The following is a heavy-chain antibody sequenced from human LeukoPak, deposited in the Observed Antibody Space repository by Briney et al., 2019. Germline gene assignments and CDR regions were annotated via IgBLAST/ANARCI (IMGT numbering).Heavy chain of an antibody. J-gene: IGHJ5*02. CDR2: IYNDGRKQ. Sequence: GGSLRLSCAAYGFTFSDCGMHWARQAPGKGLEWVSFIYNDGRKQYYADSLKGRFTISRDNAKNSLYLQMNSLRAEDTAVYYCARATMVRGVTWGQGTLVTVSS. CDR3: ARATMVRGVT. V-gene: IGHV3-30*12. D-gene: IGHD3-10*01. CDR1: GFTFSDCG.